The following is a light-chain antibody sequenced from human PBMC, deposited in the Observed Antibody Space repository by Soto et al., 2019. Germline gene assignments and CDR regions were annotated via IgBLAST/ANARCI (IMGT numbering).Light chain of an antibody. CDR1: QGIGNH. V-gene: IGKV1-16*02. CDR3: QQYDSYPT. CDR2: GVS. J-gene: IGKJ5*01. Sequence: DIQMTQSPSSLSASVGDRVTITCRASQGIGNHFAWFQQEPGKAPKSLIYGVSGLHSGVPSKFRGSGSGTDFTLTIYSVQPEDFATYYCQQYDSYPTFGQGTRLEMK.